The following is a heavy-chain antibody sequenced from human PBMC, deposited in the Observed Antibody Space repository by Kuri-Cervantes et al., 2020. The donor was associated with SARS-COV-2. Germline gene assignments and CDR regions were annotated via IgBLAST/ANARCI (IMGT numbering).Heavy chain of an antibody. V-gene: IGHV4-61*01. CDR3: ARTHYATLLDI. D-gene: IGHD2-2*01. CDR2: IYYSGST. CDR1: GGSISSSSYY. Sequence: SETLSLTCTVSGGSISSSSYYWSWIRQPPGKGLEWIGYIYYSGSTNYNPSLKSRVTISVDTSKNQFSLKLSSVTAADTAVYYCARTHYATLLDIRGQGTMVTVSS. J-gene: IGHJ3*02.